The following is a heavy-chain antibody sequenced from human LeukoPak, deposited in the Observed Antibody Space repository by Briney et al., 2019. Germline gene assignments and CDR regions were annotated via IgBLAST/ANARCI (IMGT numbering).Heavy chain of an antibody. CDR3: ARQAGAGKVDY. D-gene: IGHD1-26*01. CDR2: IYYSGST. CDR1: GGSISSYY. J-gene: IGHJ4*02. V-gene: IGHV4-59*08. Sequence: SETLSLTCTVSGGSISSYYWSWIRQPPGKGLEWIGYIYYSGSTNYNPSLKSRVTISVDTSKNQFSLKLSSVTAADTAVYYCARQAGAGKVDYWGQGTLVTVSS.